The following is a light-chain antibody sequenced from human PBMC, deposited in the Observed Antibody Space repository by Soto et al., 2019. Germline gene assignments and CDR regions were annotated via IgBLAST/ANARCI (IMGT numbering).Light chain of an antibody. Sequence: QSALTQPASVSGSPGQSITISCTGTSSDVGGYNYVSWYQQHPGKAPKLMIYEVSNRPSGVSHRFSGSKSGITASLTISGLQAEDEADYYCSSYASSSTSFGTGTKLTVL. CDR2: EVS. V-gene: IGLV2-14*03. CDR1: SSDVGGYNY. J-gene: IGLJ1*01. CDR3: SSYASSSTS.